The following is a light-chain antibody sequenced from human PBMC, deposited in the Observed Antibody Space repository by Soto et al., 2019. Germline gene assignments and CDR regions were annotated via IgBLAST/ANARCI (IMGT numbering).Light chain of an antibody. J-gene: IGKJ1*01. CDR1: QSVSSSY. V-gene: IGKV3-20*01. CDR3: HQYGGSPTWT. CDR2: GAN. Sequence: EIVLTQSPGTLSLSPGERATLSCRASQSVSSSYLAWYQQKPGQAPRLLIYGANNRATGIPERFSGSGSGTDFSLTISRLEPEDFAVYYCHQYGGSPTWTFGQGTKVEI.